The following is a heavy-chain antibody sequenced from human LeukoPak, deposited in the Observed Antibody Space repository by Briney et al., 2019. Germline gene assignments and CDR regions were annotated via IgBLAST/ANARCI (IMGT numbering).Heavy chain of an antibody. J-gene: IGHJ4*02. Sequence: PSETLSLTCTVSGGSISSSSYYWGWLRQPPGKGPEWIGSIYYSGSTYYNPSLKSRVTISVDTSKNQFSLKLSSVTAADTAVYYCARAPVGNGPDYWGQGTLVTVSS. D-gene: IGHD7-27*01. CDR3: ARAPVGNGPDY. V-gene: IGHV4-39*01. CDR2: IYYSGST. CDR1: GGSISSSSYY.